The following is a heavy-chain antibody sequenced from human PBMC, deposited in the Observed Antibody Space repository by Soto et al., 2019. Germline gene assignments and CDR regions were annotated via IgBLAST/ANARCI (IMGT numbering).Heavy chain of an antibody. J-gene: IGHJ4*02. Sequence: PGGSLRLSCAASGFTFSSYSMNWVRQAPGKGLEWVSYISSSSSTIYYADSVKGRFTISRDNAKNSLYLQMNSLRAEDTAVYYCARSQLAAAGTLDYWGQGTLVTVSS. D-gene: IGHD6-13*01. V-gene: IGHV3-48*01. CDR3: ARSQLAAAGTLDY. CDR1: GFTFSSYS. CDR2: ISSSSSTI.